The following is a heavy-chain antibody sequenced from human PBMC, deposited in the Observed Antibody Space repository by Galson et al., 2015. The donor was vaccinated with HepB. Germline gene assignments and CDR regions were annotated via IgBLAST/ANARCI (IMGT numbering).Heavy chain of an antibody. J-gene: IGHJ4*02. CDR2: ISSSSSHT. Sequence: SLRLSCAASGFIFGSYSMNWVRQAPGKGLEWVSSISSSSSHTYYADSVKGRFTISRDNAKNSLYLQMNSLRTEDTAVYYCASDDPRIVVAEWGQGTLVTVSS. CDR1: GFIFGSYS. D-gene: IGHD6-19*01. V-gene: IGHV3-21*01. CDR3: ASDDPRIVVAE.